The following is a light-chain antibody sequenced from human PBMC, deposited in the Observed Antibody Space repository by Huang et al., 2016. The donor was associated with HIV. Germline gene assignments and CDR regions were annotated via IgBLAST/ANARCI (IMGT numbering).Light chain of an antibody. CDR3: QQYDNWPPGLT. CDR1: QNVRSN. J-gene: IGKJ4*01. V-gene: IGKV3D-15*01. Sequence: EIVMTQSPATLSVSPGGGATLSCRASQNVRSNLAWYQQTPGQAPRLLIYDTSTRASGAPARFSGSGSGTEFTLTISGLQSEDFAVDYCQQYDNWPPGLTFGGGTKVEI. CDR2: DTS.